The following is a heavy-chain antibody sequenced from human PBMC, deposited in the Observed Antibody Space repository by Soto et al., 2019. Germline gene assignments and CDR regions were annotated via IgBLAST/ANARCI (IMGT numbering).Heavy chain of an antibody. J-gene: IGHJ4*02. Sequence: SETLSLTCTVSGGSISSGDYYWSWIRQPPGKGLEWIGYIYYSGSTYYNPSLKSRVTISVDTSKNRFSLKLSSVTAADTAVYYCARVDSSSFDYWGQGTPVPVSS. D-gene: IGHD6-6*01. V-gene: IGHV4-30-4*01. CDR1: GGSISSGDYY. CDR3: ARVDSSSFDY. CDR2: IYYSGST.